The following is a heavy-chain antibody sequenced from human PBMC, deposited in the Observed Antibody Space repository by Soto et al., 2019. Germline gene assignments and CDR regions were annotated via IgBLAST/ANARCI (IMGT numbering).Heavy chain of an antibody. CDR3: ARDKITDYEFWSSSTYYFDY. CDR1: GFNFYDYG. CDR2: IWSDGTNK. Sequence: LRLSCAGSGFNFYDYGMHWVRQAPGKGLEWVALIWSDGTNKYYADSMKGRFTISRDNSKDTLYLQMNSLRAEDTAVYYCARDKITDYEFWSSSTYYFDYWGQGALVTVSS. V-gene: IGHV3-33*01. J-gene: IGHJ4*02. D-gene: IGHD3-3*01.